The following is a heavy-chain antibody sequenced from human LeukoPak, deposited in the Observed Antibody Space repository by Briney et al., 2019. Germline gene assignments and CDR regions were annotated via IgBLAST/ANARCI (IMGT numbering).Heavy chain of an antibody. J-gene: IGHJ4*02. CDR2: IAGSDAGT. V-gene: IGHV3-23*01. CDR1: GFTFSTYA. CDR3: ARDLEDTARTDY. D-gene: IGHD5-18*01. Sequence: PGGSLRLSCAASGFTFSTYAMSWVRQTPGKGLEWVSSIAGSDAGTYYADSVKGRFTISRDNAKNSLYLQMNSLRAEDTAVYYCARDLEDTARTDYWGQGTLVTVSP.